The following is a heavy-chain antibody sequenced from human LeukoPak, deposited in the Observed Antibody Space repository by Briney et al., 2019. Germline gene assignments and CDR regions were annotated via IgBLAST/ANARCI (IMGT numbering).Heavy chain of an antibody. CDR2: IEPSDSYS. V-gene: IGHV5-10-1*01. Sequence: GESLKISCKGSGYNFINHWITWVRQVPGKGLEWMARIEPSDSYSNYSPSFQGHVTISADKSTNTAYLQWTTLRASDTAMYYCARPSRGGYLDLWGRGTLVTVSS. CDR1: GYNFINHW. J-gene: IGHJ2*01. D-gene: IGHD3-16*01. CDR3: ARPSRGGYLDL.